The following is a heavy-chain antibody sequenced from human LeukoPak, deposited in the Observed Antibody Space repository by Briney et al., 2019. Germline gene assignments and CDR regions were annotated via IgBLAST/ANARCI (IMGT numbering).Heavy chain of an antibody. CDR1: GGSISSSSYY. J-gene: IGHJ3*02. Sequence: SETLSLTCTVSGGSISSSSYYWGWIRQPPGKGLEWIGSIYYSGSTYYNPSLKSRVTISVDKSKNQFSLKLSSVTAADTAVYYCARDAPNYDLNPRAFDIWGQGTMVTVSS. CDR2: IYYSGST. CDR3: ARDAPNYDLNPRAFDI. D-gene: IGHD3-22*01. V-gene: IGHV4-39*07.